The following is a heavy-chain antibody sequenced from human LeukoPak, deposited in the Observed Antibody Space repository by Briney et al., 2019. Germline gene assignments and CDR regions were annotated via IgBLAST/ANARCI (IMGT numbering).Heavy chain of an antibody. Sequence: GGSLRLSCVASGFTVGSNFMTWVRQPPGKGLEWVSVIYSGGSTYSADSVKGRFTISRDFSKNTLYLQMNSLRAEDTAVYYCARDRTGIVGANDAFDIWGQGTMVTVSS. CDR1: GFTVGSNF. J-gene: IGHJ3*02. V-gene: IGHV3-66*01. CDR2: IYSGGST. D-gene: IGHD1-26*01. CDR3: ARDRTGIVGANDAFDI.